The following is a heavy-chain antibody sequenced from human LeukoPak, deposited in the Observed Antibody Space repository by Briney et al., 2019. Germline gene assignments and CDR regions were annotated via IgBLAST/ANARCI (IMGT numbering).Heavy chain of an antibody. V-gene: IGHV3-53*01. CDR3: ARGSEYSYGLDY. Sequence: GGSLRLSCAASGFTVSSNYMSWVRQVPGKGLERVSVIYSGGTTYYADSVKGRFTISRDNFKNTVYLQMNSLRAEDTAVYYCARGSEYSYGLDYWGQGTLVTVSS. CDR2: IYSGGTT. J-gene: IGHJ4*02. CDR1: GFTVSSNY. D-gene: IGHD5-18*01.